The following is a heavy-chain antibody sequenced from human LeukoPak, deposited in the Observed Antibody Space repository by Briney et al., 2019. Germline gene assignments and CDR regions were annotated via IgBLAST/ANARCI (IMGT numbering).Heavy chain of an antibody. CDR1: GYTFTSYD. CDR3: ARGAYGDI. Sequence: ASVKVSCKASGYTFTSYDINWMRQAPGQGLEWMGWISTQSGDTNYAQKVQGRLTLTADRSTNTAYMELRSLRSDDTAVYYCARGAYGDIWGQGTMVTVSS. V-gene: IGHV1-18*01. CDR2: ISTQSGDT. D-gene: IGHD3-9*01. J-gene: IGHJ4*02.